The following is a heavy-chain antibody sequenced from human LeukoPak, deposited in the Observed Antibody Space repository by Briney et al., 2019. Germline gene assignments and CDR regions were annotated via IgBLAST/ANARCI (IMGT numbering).Heavy chain of an antibody. CDR1: GYTFIGYY. CDR3: ARASFWESPINWFDP. J-gene: IGHJ5*02. CDR2: INPKNGGS. V-gene: IGHV1-2*07. Sequence: ASVKVSCKTSGYTFIGYYMHWVRQAPGQGLEWMGWINPKNGGSNYAPSFQGRVTMTRDRSISTVYMELTRLTSDDTAVYYCARASFWESPINWFDPWGQGTLVTVSS. D-gene: IGHD3-16*01.